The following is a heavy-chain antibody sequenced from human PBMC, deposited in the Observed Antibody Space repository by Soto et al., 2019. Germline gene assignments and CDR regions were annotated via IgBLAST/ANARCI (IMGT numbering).Heavy chain of an antibody. CDR2: ISDDAIST. J-gene: IGHJ4*02. Sequence: PGGSLRLSCSVSGFRFSYYWMHWVRQAPGKGLVWVARISDDAISTSYAPFVKGRFTISRDNIKNMLYLQLNSLTADDAAFYYCAREVPISAVNYIDYWGQGALVTVSS. V-gene: IGHV3-74*01. CDR3: AREVPISAVNYIDY. CDR1: GFRFSYYW. D-gene: IGHD2-2*01.